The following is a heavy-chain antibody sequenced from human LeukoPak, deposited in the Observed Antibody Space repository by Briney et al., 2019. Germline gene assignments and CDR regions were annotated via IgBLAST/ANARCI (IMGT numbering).Heavy chain of an antibody. Sequence: RPSETLSLTCTVSGGSISSSSYYWGWIRQPPGKGLEWIGSIYYSGSTYYNPSLKSRVTISVDTSKNQFSLKLSSVTAADTAVYYCARGDYRGTWGQGTLVTVSS. CDR2: IYYSGST. J-gene: IGHJ5*02. CDR3: ARGDYRGT. V-gene: IGHV4-39*07. D-gene: IGHD3-10*01. CDR1: GGSISSSSYY.